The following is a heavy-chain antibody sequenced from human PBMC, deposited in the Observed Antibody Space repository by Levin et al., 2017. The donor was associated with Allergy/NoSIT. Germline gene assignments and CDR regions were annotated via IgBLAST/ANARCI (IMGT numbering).Heavy chain of an antibody. CDR3: TKALLGTSSSDY. CDR1: GLIFGDYA. Sequence: GESLKISCTAAGLIFGDYAMSWFRQAPGKGLEWVGFIRSKAYGGTTVYAASVKGRFIISRDDSKSIAYLQMNSLKTEDTAVYYCTKALLGTSSSDYWGQGTLVTVSS. V-gene: IGHV3-49*03. D-gene: IGHD2/OR15-2a*01. CDR2: IRSKAYGGTT. J-gene: IGHJ4*02.